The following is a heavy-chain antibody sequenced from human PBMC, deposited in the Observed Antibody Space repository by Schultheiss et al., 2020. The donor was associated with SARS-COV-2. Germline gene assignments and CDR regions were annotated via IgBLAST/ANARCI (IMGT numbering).Heavy chain of an antibody. V-gene: IGHV4-34*01. J-gene: IGHJ4*02. D-gene: IGHD6-13*01. CDR2: INHSGST. CDR1: GGSFSGYY. Sequence: ESLKISCAVYGGSFSGYYWSWIRQPPGKGLEWIGEINHSGSTNYNPSLKSRVTISVDTSKNQFSLKLSSVTAADTAVYYCARGLYSSSWYSFASGFDYWGQGTLVTVSS. CDR3: ARGLYSSSWYSFASGFDY.